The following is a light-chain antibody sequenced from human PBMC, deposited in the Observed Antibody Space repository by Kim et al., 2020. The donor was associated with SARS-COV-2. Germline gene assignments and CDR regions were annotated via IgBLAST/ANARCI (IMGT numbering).Light chain of an antibody. Sequence: AVVQTVRLACHVDTVRSYYATWYQQKQAQSAIVVIYVNSNQPSGIPDRFSSSSSGNTSSVTITGIYAGEVADYYFNSRDGDDNVVFSGETHLTVL. CDR3: NSRDGDDNVV. CDR1: TVRSYY. V-gene: IGLV3-19*01. J-gene: IGLJ3*02. CDR2: VNS.